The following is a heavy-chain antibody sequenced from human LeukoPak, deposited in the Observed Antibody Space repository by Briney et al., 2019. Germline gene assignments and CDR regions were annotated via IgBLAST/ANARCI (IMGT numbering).Heavy chain of an antibody. CDR3: ATALAQWLAPGGDY. V-gene: IGHV1-24*01. Sequence: GASVKVSCEVSGYTLTELSMHWVRQAPGKGLEWMGGFDPEDGETIYAQKFQGRVTMTEDTSTDTAYMELSSLRSEDTAVYYCATALAQWLAPGGDYWGQGTLVTVSS. J-gene: IGHJ4*02. CDR2: FDPEDGET. CDR1: GYTLTELS. D-gene: IGHD6-19*01.